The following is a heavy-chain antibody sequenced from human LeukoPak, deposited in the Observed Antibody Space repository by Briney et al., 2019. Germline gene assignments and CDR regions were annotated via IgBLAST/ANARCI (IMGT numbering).Heavy chain of an antibody. D-gene: IGHD2-15*01. J-gene: IGHJ5*02. CDR1: GGSISSSSYY. V-gene: IGHV4-39*07. CDR2: IYYSGST. Sequence: PSETLSLTCTVSGGSISSSSYYWGWVRQPPGRGVERRGSIYYSGSTYYNTSLNSRVAISVDTSKTQFSLKLSSVTAADTAVYYCARDGGSDTNWFDPWGQGTLVTVSS. CDR3: ARDGGSDTNWFDP.